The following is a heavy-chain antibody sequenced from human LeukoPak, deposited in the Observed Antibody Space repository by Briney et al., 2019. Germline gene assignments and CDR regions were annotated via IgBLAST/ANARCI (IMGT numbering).Heavy chain of an antibody. D-gene: IGHD3-9*01. CDR1: GFIFSNFA. CDR3: ARDRYDIP. V-gene: IGHV3-30-3*01. J-gene: IGHJ5*02. CDR2: ISYDGTNK. Sequence: GGSLRLSCAASGFIFSNFAMHWVRQAPGKGLEWVVVISYDGTNKYYIDSVKGRFTISRDNSKNTVYLQMNSLRPEDTAVYYCARDRYDIPWGQGTLVTVSS.